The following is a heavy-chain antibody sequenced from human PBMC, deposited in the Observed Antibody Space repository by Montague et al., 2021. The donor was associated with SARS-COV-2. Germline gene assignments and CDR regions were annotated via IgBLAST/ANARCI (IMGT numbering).Heavy chain of an antibody. Sequence: SETLSLTCAVYGGSLSGYYWSWIRHPPGEGLEWIAEISHSGSTSYNTSFMSRVTISVETSNNKFSLKLSSATAADTAVYYCVRVPSWLLFVLRYYGMDVWGQGTTVTASS. CDR3: VRVPSWLLFVLRYYGMDV. V-gene: IGHV4-34*01. J-gene: IGHJ6*02. D-gene: IGHD2-2*01. CDR1: GGSLSGYY. CDR2: ISHSGST.